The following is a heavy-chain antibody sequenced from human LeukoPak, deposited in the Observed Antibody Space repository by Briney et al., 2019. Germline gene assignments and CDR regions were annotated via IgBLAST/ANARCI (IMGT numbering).Heavy chain of an antibody. V-gene: IGHV1-2*02. CDR1: GYTFTGYY. D-gene: IGHD3-10*01. Sequence: ASVKVSCKASGYTFTGYYMHWVRQAPGQGLEWMGWINPNRGGTNYAQKFQGRVTMTRDTSISTAYMELSRLRSDDTAVYYCARDLVLWFGELFNWFDPWGQGTLVTVSS. CDR2: INPNRGGT. J-gene: IGHJ5*02. CDR3: ARDLVLWFGELFNWFDP.